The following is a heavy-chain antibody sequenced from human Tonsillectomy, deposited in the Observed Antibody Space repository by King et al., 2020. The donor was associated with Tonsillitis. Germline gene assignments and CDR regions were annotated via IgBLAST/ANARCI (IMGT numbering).Heavy chain of an antibody. CDR1: GGSISSYY. J-gene: IGHJ3*02. Sequence: LQLQESGPGLVKPSETLSLTCTVSGGSISSYYWSWIRQPPGKGLEWIGYIYYSGSTNYSPSLKSRVTISIDTSKNQFSLKLSSVTAADTAVYYCARDPVGAFDIWGQGTMVTVSS. V-gene: IGHV4-59*01. CDR2: IYYSGST. CDR3: ARDPVGAFDI.